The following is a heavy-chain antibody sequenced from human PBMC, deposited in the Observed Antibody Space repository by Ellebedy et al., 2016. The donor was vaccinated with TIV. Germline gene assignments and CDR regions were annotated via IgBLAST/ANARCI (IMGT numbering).Heavy chain of an antibody. CDR3: ARDFLNYYDSSGLDAFDI. V-gene: IGHV4-59*01. Sequence: MPSETLSLTCTVSGGSISSYYWSWIRQPPGKGLEWIGYIYYSGSTNYNPSLKSRVTISVDTSKNQFSLKLSSVTAADTAVYYCARDFLNYYDSSGLDAFDIWGQGTMVTVSS. CDR1: GGSISSYY. J-gene: IGHJ3*02. D-gene: IGHD3-22*01. CDR2: IYYSGST.